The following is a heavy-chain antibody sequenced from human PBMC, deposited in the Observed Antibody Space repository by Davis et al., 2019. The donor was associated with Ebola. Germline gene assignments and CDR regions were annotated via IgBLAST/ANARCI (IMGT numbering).Heavy chain of an antibody. V-gene: IGHV1-3*01. D-gene: IGHD5-24*01. J-gene: IGHJ4*02. CDR1: GYTFPSFP. CDR3: AREWQNYFPY. Sequence: ASVKVSCKTSGYTFPSFPIHWVRQAPGQRLEWMGWINAANGNTRYSQSFQGRVTITRDTSTRTAYLEVTNLTSEDTAVYYCAREWQNYFPYWGQGTLVTVSS. CDR2: INAANGNT.